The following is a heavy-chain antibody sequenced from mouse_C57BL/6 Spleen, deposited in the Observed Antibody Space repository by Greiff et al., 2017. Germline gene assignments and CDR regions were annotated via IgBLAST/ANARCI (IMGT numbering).Heavy chain of an antibody. Sequence: QVQLKESGPGLVAPSQSLSITCTVSGFSLTSHGVSWVRQPPGKGLEWLGVIWGDGSTNYHSALISRLRISQDNSKSQVFLKLNSLQTDETAAYYCAKEGFPRHFDYWGQGTTLTVSS. CDR3: AKEGFPRHFDY. CDR2: IWGDGST. V-gene: IGHV2-3*01. CDR1: GFSLTSHG. D-gene: IGHD1-2*01. J-gene: IGHJ2*01.